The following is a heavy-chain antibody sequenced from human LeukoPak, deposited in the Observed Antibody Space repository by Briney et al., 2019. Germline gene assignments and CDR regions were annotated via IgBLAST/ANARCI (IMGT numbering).Heavy chain of an antibody. V-gene: IGHV3-53*01. Sequence: GGSLRLSCAASGFTVSSNYMSWVRQAPGKGLEWVSVIYSGGSTYYADSVKGRFTISRDNSKNTLYLQMNSLRAEDTAVYYCARGYPAMVSASDYWGQGTLVTVSS. J-gene: IGHJ4*02. CDR1: GFTVSSNY. CDR2: IYSGGST. D-gene: IGHD5-18*01. CDR3: ARGYPAMVSASDY.